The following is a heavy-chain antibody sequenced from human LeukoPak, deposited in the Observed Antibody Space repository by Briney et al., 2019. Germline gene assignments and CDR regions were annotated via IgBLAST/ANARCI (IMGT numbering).Heavy chain of an antibody. CDR1: GGTFSSYA. D-gene: IGHD6-13*01. J-gene: IGHJ6*03. V-gene: IGHV1-46*01. Sequence: ASVKVSCKASGGTFSSYAISWVRQAPGQGLEWMGIINPSGGSTSYAQKFQGRVTMTRDMSTSTVYMELSSLRSEDTAVYYCARDGSIAAAGTGYLYYYYMDVWGKGTTVTVSS. CDR3: ARDGSIAAAGTGYLYYYYMDV. CDR2: INPSGGST.